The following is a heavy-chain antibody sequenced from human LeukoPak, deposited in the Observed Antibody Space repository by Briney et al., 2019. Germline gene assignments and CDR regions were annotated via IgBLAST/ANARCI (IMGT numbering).Heavy chain of an antibody. D-gene: IGHD6-19*01. CDR1: EFTISRYW. V-gene: IGHV3-74*01. Sequence: PGGSLRLSCVDSEFTISRYWMHWVRQAPGEGLVWVSRINIDGSTTDYADSVKGRFSISRDNAKNTLYLQMNSLRAEDTAVYYCAKPAISSRGWYYDYWGQGTLVTVSS. CDR3: AKPAISSRGWYYDY. CDR2: INIDGSTT. J-gene: IGHJ4*02.